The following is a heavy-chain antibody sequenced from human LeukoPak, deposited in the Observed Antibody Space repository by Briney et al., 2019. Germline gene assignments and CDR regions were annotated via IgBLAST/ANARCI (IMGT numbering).Heavy chain of an antibody. J-gene: IGHJ4*02. CDR1: GFTFSSYG. CDR2: IRYDGSNK. CDR3: AKDQGVVTALYYFDY. Sequence: GGSLRLSCAASGFTFSSYGMHWVRQAPGKGLEWVAFIRYDGSNKYYADSVKGRFTISRDNSKNTLCLQMNSLRAEDTAVYYCAKDQGVVTALYYFDYWGQGTLVTVSS. V-gene: IGHV3-30*02. D-gene: IGHD2-21*02.